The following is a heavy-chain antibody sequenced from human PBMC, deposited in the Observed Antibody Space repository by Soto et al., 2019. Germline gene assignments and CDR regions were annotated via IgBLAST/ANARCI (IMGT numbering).Heavy chain of an antibody. CDR2: GLRHEFV. CDR3: VAGPDHAKSAY. J-gene: IGHJ4*01. CDR1: GGSISDLY. V-gene: IGHV4-59*11. Sequence: QVQLQESSPGLVKPSETLSLTCTVSGGSISDLYLSWTRQPPGKGLEWIGYGLRHEFVGTNPSLTNRVTISVDMSKRQFSLRLNSVTAADTAVYYCVAGPDHAKSAYWGQGTLVTVSS.